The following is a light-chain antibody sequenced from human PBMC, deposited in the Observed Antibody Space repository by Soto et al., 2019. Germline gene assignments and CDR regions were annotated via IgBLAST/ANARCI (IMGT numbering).Light chain of an antibody. Sequence: QSVLTQPPSVSGAPGQRVTISCTGSSSNIGAGYDVHWYQQLPGTAPKLLIYGNNNRPSGVPDRFSGSKSGTSASLAITGLHAEDEADYYCQSYDSSLSCVFGTGTKVTVL. CDR3: QSYDSSLSCV. CDR1: SSNIGAGYD. V-gene: IGLV1-40*01. J-gene: IGLJ1*01. CDR2: GNN.